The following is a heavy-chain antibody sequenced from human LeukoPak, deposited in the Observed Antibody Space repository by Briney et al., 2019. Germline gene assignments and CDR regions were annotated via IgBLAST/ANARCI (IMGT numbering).Heavy chain of an antibody. CDR3: ARDSYAASSFDY. D-gene: IGHD6-13*01. J-gene: IGHJ4*02. CDR2: ISYDGSNK. Sequence: PGGSLRLSCAASGFTFSSYAMHWVRQAPGKGLEWVAVISYDGSNKYYADSVKGRFTISRDNSKNTLYLQMNSLRAEDTAVYYCARDSYAASSFDYWGQGTLVTVSS. CDR1: GFTFSSYA. V-gene: IGHV3-30*04.